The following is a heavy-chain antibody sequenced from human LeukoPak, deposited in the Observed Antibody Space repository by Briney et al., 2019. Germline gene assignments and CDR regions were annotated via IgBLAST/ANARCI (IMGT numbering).Heavy chain of an antibody. CDR2: NNHSGST. CDR3: ARLGVGRGWFDP. D-gene: IGHD3-16*01. V-gene: IGHV4-34*01. CDR1: GVSFSGYY. J-gene: IGHJ5*02. Sequence: PSETLSLTCAVYGVSFSGYYWSWIRQPPGKGVEWIGENNHSGSTNYNPSLKRRVTISVDTSKNQFSLKLSSVTAADSAVYYCARLGVGRGWFDPWGQGTLVTVSS.